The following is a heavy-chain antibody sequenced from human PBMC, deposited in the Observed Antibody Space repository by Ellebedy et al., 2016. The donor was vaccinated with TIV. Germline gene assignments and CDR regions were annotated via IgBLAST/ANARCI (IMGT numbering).Heavy chain of an antibody. CDR1: GGSISSYY. CDR3: ARHVYYYGSGSYEIDY. CDR2: IYYSGST. Sequence: SETLSLXCTVSGGSISSYYWSWIRQPPGKGLEWIGYIYYSGSTNYNPSLKSRVTISVDTSKNQFSLKLSSVTAADTAVYYCARHVYYYGSGSYEIDYWGQGTLVTVSS. J-gene: IGHJ4*02. V-gene: IGHV4-59*08. D-gene: IGHD3-10*01.